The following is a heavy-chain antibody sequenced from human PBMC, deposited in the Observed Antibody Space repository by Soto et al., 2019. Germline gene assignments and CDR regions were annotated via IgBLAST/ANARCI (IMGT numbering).Heavy chain of an antibody. Sequence: SETLSLTCTVSAGSISSYYWSWIRQPPGKGLEWIGYIYYSGSTNYNPSLKSRVTISVDTSKNQFSLKLSSVTAADTAVYYCARGSIAAAGRNWFDPWGQGTLVTVSS. CDR2: IYYSGST. CDR3: ARGSIAAAGRNWFDP. V-gene: IGHV4-59*01. CDR1: AGSISSYY. J-gene: IGHJ5*02. D-gene: IGHD6-13*01.